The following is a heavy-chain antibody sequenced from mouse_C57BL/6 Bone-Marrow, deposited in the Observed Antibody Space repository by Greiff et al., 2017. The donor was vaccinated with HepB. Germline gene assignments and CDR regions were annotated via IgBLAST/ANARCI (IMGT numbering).Heavy chain of an antibody. CDR2: IYPGSGST. D-gene: IGHD1-1*01. CDR1: GYTFTSYW. V-gene: IGHV1-55*01. Sequence: QVQLQQPGAELVKPGASVKMSCKASGYTFTSYWITWVKQRPGQGLEWIGDIYPGSGSTNYNEKFKSKATLTVDTSSSTAYIQLSSLTSEDSAVYYCARCPFYGSAMDYWGQGTSVTVSS. J-gene: IGHJ4*01. CDR3: ARCPFYGSAMDY.